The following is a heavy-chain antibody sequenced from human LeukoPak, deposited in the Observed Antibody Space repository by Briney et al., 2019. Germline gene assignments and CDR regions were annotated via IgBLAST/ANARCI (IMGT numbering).Heavy chain of an antibody. Sequence: PSETLSLTCSVSLGSISSGPYYWSWIRQPAGKGLEWIGRISTSGSTDYNPSLKSRVTISVDTSKNQFSLKVTSVTAADTAIYYCARDLDSEEAFDIWGQGQWSPSLQ. J-gene: IGHJ3*02. CDR1: LGSISSGPYY. CDR3: ARDLDSEEAFDI. CDR2: ISTSGST. D-gene: IGHD3-3*01. V-gene: IGHV4-61*02.